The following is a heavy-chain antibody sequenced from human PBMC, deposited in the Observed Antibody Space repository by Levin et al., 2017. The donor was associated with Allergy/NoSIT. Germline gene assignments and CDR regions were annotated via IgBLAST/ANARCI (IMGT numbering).Heavy chain of an antibody. V-gene: IGHV3-7*01. CDR2: IKQDGSEK. Sequence: GGSLRLSCVAAGFTFSSYWMSWVRQAPGKGLEWVANIKQDGSEKYYVDSVKGRFTISRDNAKNSLYLQMNSLRVEDTAVYYCATSRTFDYWGQGTLVTVSS. CDR1: GFTFSSYW. D-gene: IGHD1-7*01. J-gene: IGHJ4*02. CDR3: ATSRTFDY.